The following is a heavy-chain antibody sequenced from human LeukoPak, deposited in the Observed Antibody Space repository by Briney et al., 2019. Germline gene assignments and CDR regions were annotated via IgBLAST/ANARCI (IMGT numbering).Heavy chain of an antibody. V-gene: IGHV4-59*01. J-gene: IGHJ6*02. Sequence: SETLSLTCTVSGGSISSYYWSWIRQPPGKGLEWIGYIYYSGSTNYNPSLKSRVTISIDTSKNQFSLKLSSVTAADTAVYYCARGYGSGSYAYYYGMDVWGQGTTVTVSS. CDR2: IYYSGST. D-gene: IGHD3-10*01. CDR1: GGSISSYY. CDR3: ARGYGSGSYAYYYGMDV.